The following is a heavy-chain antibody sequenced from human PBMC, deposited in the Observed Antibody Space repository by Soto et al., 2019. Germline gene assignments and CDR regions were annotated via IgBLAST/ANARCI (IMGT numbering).Heavy chain of an antibody. CDR2: IYTSGST. J-gene: IGHJ3*02. D-gene: IGHD3-22*01. CDR3: ARDYYDSSGYGSDAFDI. V-gene: IGHV4-61*02. CDR1: SGSVRSGNYH. Sequence: TLSLTCTASSGSVRSGNYHWSWIRQPAGKGLEWIGRIYTSGSTNYNPSLKSRVTMSVDTSKNQFSLKLSSVTAADTAVYYCARDYYDSSGYGSDAFDIWGQGTMVTVSS.